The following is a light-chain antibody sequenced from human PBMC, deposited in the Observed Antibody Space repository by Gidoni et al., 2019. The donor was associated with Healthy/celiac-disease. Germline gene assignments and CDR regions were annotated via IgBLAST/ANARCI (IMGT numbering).Light chain of an antibody. CDR2: WAS. V-gene: IGKV4-1*01. CDR3: QQYYSTPWT. CDR1: QSVLYSSNNKNY. Sequence: DIVITQSPDSLAVSLGERDTINCKSSQSVLYSSNNKNYLAWYQQKPGQPPKLLIYWASTRESGVPDRFSGSGSGTDLTLTISSLQAEEVAVYYCQQYYSTPWTFGQGTKVEIK. J-gene: IGKJ1*01.